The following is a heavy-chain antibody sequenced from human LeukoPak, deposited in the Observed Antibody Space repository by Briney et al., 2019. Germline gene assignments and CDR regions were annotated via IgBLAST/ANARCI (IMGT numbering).Heavy chain of an antibody. CDR1: GGTISSSSYY. CDR2: IYYSGST. J-gene: IGHJ4*02. V-gene: IGHV4-39*01. CDR3: ATHVRYYDFWSGWFY. Sequence: PSETLSLTCTVSGGTISSSSYYWGRLPQPPGKGLEWIGSIYYSGSTYYNPTIKSRVTISVDTSKNQFSLKLSSVTAADTAVYYCATHVRYYDFWSGWFYWGQGTLVSVSS. D-gene: IGHD3-3*01.